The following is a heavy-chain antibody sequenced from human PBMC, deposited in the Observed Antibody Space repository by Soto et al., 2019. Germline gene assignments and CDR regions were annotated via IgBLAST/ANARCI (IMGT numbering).Heavy chain of an antibody. J-gene: IGHJ4*02. CDR2: TNPNNGST. CDR1: GDTFIVHY. V-gene: IGHV1-2*02. CDR3: VRDVNPYYGPGSLHGYFDY. D-gene: IGHD3-10*01. Sequence: QVQLVQSGAEVKKPGASVKISCKASGDTFIVHYIHWVRQAPGKGFEWIGWTNPNNGSTKYAQKFQGRVTMTKDTSITTVYVELSSLRSDDTAVYFCVRDVNPYYGPGSLHGYFDYWGQCTLVTVSS.